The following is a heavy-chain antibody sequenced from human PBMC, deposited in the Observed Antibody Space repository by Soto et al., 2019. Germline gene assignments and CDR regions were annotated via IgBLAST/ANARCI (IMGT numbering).Heavy chain of an antibody. V-gene: IGHV3-33*01. J-gene: IGHJ5*02. CDR1: GFTFSSYG. CDR2: IWYDGSNK. CDR3: ARDYYDSSGYSLAPTANWFDP. Sequence: GGSLRLSCAASGFTFSSYGMHWVRQAPGKGLEWVAVIWYDGSNKYYADSVKGRFTISRDNSKNTLYLQMNSLRAEDTAVYYCARDYYDSSGYSLAPTANWFDPWGQGTLVTVSS. D-gene: IGHD3-22*01.